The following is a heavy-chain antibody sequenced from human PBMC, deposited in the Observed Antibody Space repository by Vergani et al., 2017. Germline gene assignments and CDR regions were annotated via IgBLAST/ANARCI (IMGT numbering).Heavy chain of an antibody. Sequence: QLQLQESGPGLVKPSQTLSLTCAVSGDSITNGGFSWNWIRQPPGKGPEWIGYIFPSGNSDYNPSLKNRVSISLDKSKNQFSLWVNSVTAADTAVYFCANAALRALVGYYYYMDVWGKGTTVVVSS. V-gene: IGHV4-30-2*01. CDR1: GDSITNGGFS. CDR2: IFPSGNS. J-gene: IGHJ6*03. CDR3: ANAALRALVGYYYYMDV. D-gene: IGHD2-15*01.